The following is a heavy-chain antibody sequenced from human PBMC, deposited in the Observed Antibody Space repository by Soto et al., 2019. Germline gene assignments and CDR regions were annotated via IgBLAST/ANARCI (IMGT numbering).Heavy chain of an antibody. CDR3: ARGIWVATTADYYLDS. D-gene: IGHD5-12*01. CDR1: GGTFSSYT. V-gene: IGHV1-69*02. CDR2: IIPILGIA. Sequence: ASVKVSCKASGGTFSSYTISWVRQAPGQGLEWMGRIIPILGIANYAQKFQGRVTITADKSTSTAYMELSSLRSEDTAVYYCARGIWVATTADYYLDSWGQATLVTVSS. J-gene: IGHJ5*01.